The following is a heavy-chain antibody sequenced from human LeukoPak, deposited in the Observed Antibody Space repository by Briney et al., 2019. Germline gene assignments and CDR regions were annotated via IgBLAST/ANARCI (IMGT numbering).Heavy chain of an antibody. V-gene: IGHV4-39*06. D-gene: IGHD3-9*01. CDR3: ARDGGYDILTGDNWFDP. CDR2: IYYSGST. Sequence: PSETLSLTCTVSGGSISSSSYYWGWIRQPPGKGLEWIGSIYYSGSTYYNPSLKSRVTISVDTSKNQFPLKLSSVTAADTAVYYCARDGGYDILTGDNWFDPWGQGTLVTVSS. J-gene: IGHJ5*02. CDR1: GGSISSSSYY.